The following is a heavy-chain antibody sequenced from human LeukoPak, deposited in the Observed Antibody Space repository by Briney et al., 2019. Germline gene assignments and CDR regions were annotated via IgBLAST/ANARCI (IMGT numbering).Heavy chain of an antibody. V-gene: IGHV4-59*08. D-gene: IGHD3-9*01. Sequence: SDTLSLTCSLSGRSMNSYYWSWIRQSPGKGLGWIGYIYYSGSTNYNPSLKSRVTISVDTPKNQFSLKLSSVTAADTAVYYCARHVWLQPFDYWGQGTLVTVSS. CDR1: GRSMNSYY. J-gene: IGHJ4*02. CDR3: ARHVWLQPFDY. CDR2: IYYSGST.